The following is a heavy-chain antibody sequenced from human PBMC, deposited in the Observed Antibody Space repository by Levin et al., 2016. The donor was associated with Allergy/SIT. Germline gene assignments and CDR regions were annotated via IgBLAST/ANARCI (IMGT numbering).Heavy chain of an antibody. CDR2: IIPILGIA. J-gene: IGHJ5*02. D-gene: IGHD3-22*01. CDR3: ASGYDSSGYYDNWFDP. CDR1: GGTFSSSA. Sequence: SVKVSCKASGGTFSSSAISWVRQAPGQGLEWMARIIPILGIANYAQKFQGRVTITADKSTSTAYMELSSLRSEDTAVYYCASGYDSSGYYDNWFDPWGQGTLVTVSS. V-gene: IGHV1-69*04.